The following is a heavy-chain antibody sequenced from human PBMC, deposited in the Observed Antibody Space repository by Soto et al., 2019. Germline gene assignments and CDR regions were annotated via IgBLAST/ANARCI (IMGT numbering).Heavy chain of an antibody. J-gene: IGHJ4*02. D-gene: IGHD3-22*01. CDR2: ISYDGSNK. CDR1: GFTFSSYG. V-gene: IGHV3-30*18. Sequence: QVQLVESGGGVVQPGRSLRLSCAASGFTFSSYGMHWVRQAPGKGLEWVAVISYDGSNKYYADSVKGRFTISRDNSKNTLYLQMNSLRAEDTAVYYCAKENYYDSSGYIDYWGQGTLVTVSS. CDR3: AKENYYDSSGYIDY.